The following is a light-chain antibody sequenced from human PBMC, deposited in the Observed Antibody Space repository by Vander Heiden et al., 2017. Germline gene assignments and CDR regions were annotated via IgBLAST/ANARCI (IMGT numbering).Light chain of an antibody. Sequence: QSALTQPASVSRSPGQSITISCTGTSSDCGSYNLVSWYQQHPGKAPKLMIYEVSKRPSGVSNRFSGSKSGNTASLTISGLQAEDEADYYCCSYAGSSTWVFGGGTKLTVL. CDR1: SSDCGSYNL. V-gene: IGLV2-23*02. CDR3: CSYAGSSTWV. CDR2: EVS. J-gene: IGLJ2*01.